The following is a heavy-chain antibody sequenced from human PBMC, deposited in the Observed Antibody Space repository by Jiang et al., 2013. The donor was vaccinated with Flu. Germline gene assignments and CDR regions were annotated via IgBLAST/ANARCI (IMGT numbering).Heavy chain of an antibody. J-gene: IGHJ4*02. D-gene: IGHD3-10*01. CDR2: ISGSSSTI. V-gene: IGHV3-48*02. Sequence: VQLVESGGGLVQPGGSLRLSCAASGFTFNTYSMNWVRQAPGKGPEWVSYISGSSSTIYYADSVRGRFTISRDNVKNSLYLQMNSLRDEDTAVYYCVTSYGSGTYQFDNWGQGTLVTVSS. CDR3: VTSYGSGTYQFDN. CDR1: GFTFNTYS.